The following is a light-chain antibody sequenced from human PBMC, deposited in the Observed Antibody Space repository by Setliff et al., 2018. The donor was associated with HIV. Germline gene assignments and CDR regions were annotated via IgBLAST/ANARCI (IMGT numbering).Light chain of an antibody. Sequence: QSVLTQPASVSGSPGQSITISCTGSNSDVGGHNYVSWFQQHPGKAPKLMIYEVSNRPSGVSNRFSGSKSGNTASLTIPGLQAEDEADYYCSSYTTSSTLGVLFGGGTK. CDR3: SSYTTSSTLGVL. CDR1: NSDVGGHNY. J-gene: IGLJ3*02. V-gene: IGLV2-14*01. CDR2: EVS.